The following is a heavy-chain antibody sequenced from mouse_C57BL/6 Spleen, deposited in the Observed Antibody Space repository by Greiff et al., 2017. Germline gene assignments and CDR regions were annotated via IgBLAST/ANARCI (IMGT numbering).Heavy chain of an antibody. CDR3: ATQTAQATSGLAY. CDR2: IYPGDGDT. V-gene: IGHV1-82*01. D-gene: IGHD3-2*02. CDR1: GYAFSSSW. Sequence: QVQLQQSGPELVKPGASVKISCKASGYAFSSSWMNWVKQRPGKGLEWIGRIYPGDGDTNYNGKFKGKATLTADKSSSTAYMQLSSLTSEDSAVYFCATQTAQATSGLAYWGQGTLVTVSA. J-gene: IGHJ3*01.